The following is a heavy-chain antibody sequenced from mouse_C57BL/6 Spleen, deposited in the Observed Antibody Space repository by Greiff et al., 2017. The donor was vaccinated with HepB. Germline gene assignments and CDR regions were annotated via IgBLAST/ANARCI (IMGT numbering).Heavy chain of an antibody. CDR1: GYSITSGYY. J-gene: IGHJ4*01. CDR2: ISYDGSN. D-gene: IGHD2-4*01. CDR3: AREAYDYPFYAMDY. Sequence: EVQLQQSGPGLVKPSQSLSLTCSVTGYSITSGYYWNWIRQFPGNKLEWMGYISYDGSNNYNPSLKNRISITRDTSKNQFFLKLNSVTTEDTATYYCAREAYDYPFYAMDYWGQGTSVTVSS. V-gene: IGHV3-6*01.